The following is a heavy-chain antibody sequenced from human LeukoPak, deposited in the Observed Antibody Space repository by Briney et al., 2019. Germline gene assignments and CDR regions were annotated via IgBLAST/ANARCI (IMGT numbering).Heavy chain of an antibody. CDR2: IRGSGGST. D-gene: IGHD3-3*01. Sequence: AGRSLRLSCAASGFTFSSYAMSWVRQAAGKWLEWASAIRGSGGSTYYADSVKGRFTISRDNSKNTLYLQMNSLRAEDTAVYSCANSHAIFGDPYYFDYWGQGTLVTVSS. CDR3: ANSHAIFGDPYYFDY. J-gene: IGHJ4*02. V-gene: IGHV3-23*01. CDR1: GFTFSSYA.